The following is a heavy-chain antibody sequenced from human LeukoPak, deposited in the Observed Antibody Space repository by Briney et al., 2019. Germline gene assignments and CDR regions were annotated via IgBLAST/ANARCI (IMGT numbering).Heavy chain of an antibody. V-gene: IGHV1-18*01. D-gene: IGHD3-16*01. J-gene: IGHJ4*02. CDR3: ARYLDYYDARYSTKTFDC. CDR1: GYSFPTFG. Sequence: ASVKVSCKALGYSFPTFGVTWVRQAPGQGLEWVGWINPANDNTNFAQKFEDRVTMTTDRATSTAYMELKSLRSDDTAVYYCARYLDYYDARYSTKTFDCWGQGTQVTVSS. CDR2: INPANDNT.